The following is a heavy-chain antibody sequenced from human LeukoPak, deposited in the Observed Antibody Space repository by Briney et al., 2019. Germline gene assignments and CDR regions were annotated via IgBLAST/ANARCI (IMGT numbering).Heavy chain of an antibody. J-gene: IGHJ4*02. V-gene: IGHV4-4*02. Sequence: SETLSLTCDVSGGSITNTNYWTWVRQPPGKGLEWIGEVNLQGSTNYNPSLMGRVDISVDTSENHISLQLTSVTAADTAVYYCAREGGPYRPLDYSGQGTLVTVSS. CDR1: GGSITNTNY. CDR2: VNLQGST. CDR3: AREGGPYRPLDY.